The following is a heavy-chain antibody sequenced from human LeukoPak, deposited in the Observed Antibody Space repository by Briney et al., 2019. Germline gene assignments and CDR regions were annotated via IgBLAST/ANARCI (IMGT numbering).Heavy chain of an antibody. Sequence: SETLSLTCTVSGGSISSGGYYWSWIRQHPGKGLEWIGYIYYSGSTYYNPSLKSRVTISVDTSKNQFSLKLSSVTAADTAVYYCARVHPSYYYYGMDAWGKGTTVTVSS. CDR1: GGSISSGGYY. V-gene: IGHV4-31*03. CDR3: ARVHPSYYYYGMDA. J-gene: IGHJ6*04. CDR2: IYYSGST.